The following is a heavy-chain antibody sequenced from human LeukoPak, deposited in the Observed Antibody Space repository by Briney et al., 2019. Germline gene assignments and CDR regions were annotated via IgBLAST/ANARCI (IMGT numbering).Heavy chain of an antibody. D-gene: IGHD2-15*01. J-gene: IGHJ4*02. V-gene: IGHV3-48*01. CDR3: ARLVENMGTFFDY. CDR2: ISNSSSTI. Sequence: GGSLRLSCAASGFTFSSYSMNWVRQAPGKGLEWVSYISNSSSTIYYADSVKGRFTISRDNAKNSLYLQMNSLRAEDTAVYYCARLVENMGTFFDYWGQGTLVTVSS. CDR1: GFTFSSYS.